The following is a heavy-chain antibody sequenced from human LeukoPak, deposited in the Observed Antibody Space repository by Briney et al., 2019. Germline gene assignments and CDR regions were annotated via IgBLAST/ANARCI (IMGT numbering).Heavy chain of an antibody. V-gene: IGHV1-18*01. CDR3: ARGFTHRMYYSQGGDAFDI. J-gene: IGHJ3*02. CDR1: VYTFTSSG. D-gene: IGHD3-10*01. Sequence: AASVTVSRTASVYTFTSSGIRRVPPAPGQGRECWGRIYPYIGNTKYPQKFQGRVTMTTDTSTSTAYMELRSLRSDDTAVYYCARGFTHRMYYSQGGDAFDIWGQGTMVTVSS. CDR2: IYPYIGNT.